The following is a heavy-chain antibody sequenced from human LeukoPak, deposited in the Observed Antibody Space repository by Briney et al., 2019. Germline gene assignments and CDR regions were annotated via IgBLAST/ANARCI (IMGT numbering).Heavy chain of an antibody. Sequence: PGRSLRLSCAASGFTFSNFAMHWVRQAPGKGLEWVAGISYDAGKTYYADSVRGRFTISRDTSKNTLYLQMNGLRAEDTAVYYCARDSGRSATYFNSWGQGTLVTVSS. J-gene: IGHJ4*02. CDR2: ISYDAGKT. CDR3: ARDSGRSATYFNS. V-gene: IGHV3-30*04. D-gene: IGHD3-10*01. CDR1: GFTFSNFA.